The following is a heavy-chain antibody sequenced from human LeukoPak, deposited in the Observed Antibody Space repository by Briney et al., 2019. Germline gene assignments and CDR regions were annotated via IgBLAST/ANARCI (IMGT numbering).Heavy chain of an antibody. CDR2: IYCSGSS. Sequence: SQTLSLTCSVSGGSIRSESYYWSWIRQPAGKGLEWIGRIYCSGSSKFNPSLKSRVTISTDTSKNQFSLNLSSVTAADTAVSYCARDMTGSGWHDAFDIWGQGTMVTVSS. CDR1: GGSIRSESYY. V-gene: IGHV4-61*02. J-gene: IGHJ3*02. CDR3: ARDMTGSGWHDAFDI. D-gene: IGHD6-19*01.